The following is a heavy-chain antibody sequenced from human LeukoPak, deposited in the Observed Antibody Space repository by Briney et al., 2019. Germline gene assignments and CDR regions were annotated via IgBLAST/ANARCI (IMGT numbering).Heavy chain of an antibody. CDR3: AKDVGRYRNNYFDY. V-gene: IGHV3-23*01. CDR1: GSTFNSYA. D-gene: IGHD1-26*01. J-gene: IGHJ4*02. CDR2: INGSGGGT. Sequence: TSGSLRLSCAASGSTFNSYARSWVRQAPEKGLEWVATINGSGGGTYYADSAKGRCTIFRDDSKNTLYLQMISLRAEDTAVDYCAKDVGRYRNNYFDYWGQGTLVTVSS.